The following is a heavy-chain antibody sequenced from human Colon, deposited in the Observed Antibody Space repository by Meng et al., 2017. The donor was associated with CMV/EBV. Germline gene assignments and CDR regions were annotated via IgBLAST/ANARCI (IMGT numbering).Heavy chain of an antibody. CDR1: GVSFTGYY. CDR2: INHSSRT. V-gene: IGHV4-34*01. CDR3: TRGYLRPPHCSGGGCYFFDS. D-gene: IGHD2-15*01. Sequence: SETLSLTCAVSGVSFTGYYWTWIRQSPEKGLEWIGEINHSSRTAYNASLKSRVTISVDTSKNQFSLTLRAVTAADAGVYFCTRGYLRPPHCSGGGCYFFDSWGQGTLVSVSA. J-gene: IGHJ4*02.